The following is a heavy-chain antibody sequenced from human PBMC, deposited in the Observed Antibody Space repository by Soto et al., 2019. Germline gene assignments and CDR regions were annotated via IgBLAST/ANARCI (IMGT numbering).Heavy chain of an antibody. V-gene: IGHV4-59*08. CDR2: IYYSGST. CDR1: GGSISSYY. D-gene: IGHD3-10*01. CDR3: ARHAGGELWFGELLYYMDV. Sequence: PSETLSLTCTVSGGSISSYYWSWIRQPPWKGLEWIGYIYYSGSTNYNPSLKSRVTISVDTSKNQFSLKLSSVTAADTAVYYCARHAGGELWFGELLYYMDVWGKGTTVTVS. J-gene: IGHJ6*03.